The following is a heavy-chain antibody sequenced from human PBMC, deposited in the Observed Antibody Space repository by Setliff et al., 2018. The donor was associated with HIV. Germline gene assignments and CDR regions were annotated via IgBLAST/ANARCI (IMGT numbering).Heavy chain of an antibody. D-gene: IGHD3-10*01. V-gene: IGHV4-34*01. CDR2: FRHSGNT. CDR3: AREPLHYYGSGSPKDY. CDR1: GGSFSGYF. J-gene: IGHJ4*02. Sequence: PSETLSLTCAVYGGSFSGYFWSWIRQSPGKGLEWIGEFRHSGNTNINPSLKSRVTISGDTTKNQISLKLTSVTAADTAVYYCAREPLHYYGSGSPKDYWGQGTLVTVSS.